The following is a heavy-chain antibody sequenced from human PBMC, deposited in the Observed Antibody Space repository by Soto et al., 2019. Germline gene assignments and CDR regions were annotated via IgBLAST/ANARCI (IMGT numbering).Heavy chain of an antibody. CDR1: GCTFTSYA. CDR3: RCGGSGSYSKYYFDY. Sequence: SVKVSCNASGCTFTSYAIIWVRRSPGQGLEWMGGIIPIFGTASYAQKFQCRVTITADESTSTAYMELSSLRSEDTAVYYCRCGGSGSYSKYYFDYWGQGTLVTVSS. V-gene: IGHV1-69*13. D-gene: IGHD3-10*01. J-gene: IGHJ4*02. CDR2: IIPIFGTA.